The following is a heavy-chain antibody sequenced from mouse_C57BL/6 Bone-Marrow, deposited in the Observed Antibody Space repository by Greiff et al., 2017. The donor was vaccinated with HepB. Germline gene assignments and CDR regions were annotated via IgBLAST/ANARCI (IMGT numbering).Heavy chain of an antibody. Sequence: EVQVVESGGGLVQPGGSLSLSCAASGFTFTDYYMSWVRQLPGKALEWLGFIRNKANGYTTEYSASVKGRFTISRDNSQSILYLQMNALRAEDSATYYCARVPFDYWGQGTTLTVSS. CDR1: GFTFTDYY. CDR2: IRNKANGYTT. V-gene: IGHV7-3*03. D-gene: IGHD5-1*01. J-gene: IGHJ2*01. CDR3: ARVPFDY.